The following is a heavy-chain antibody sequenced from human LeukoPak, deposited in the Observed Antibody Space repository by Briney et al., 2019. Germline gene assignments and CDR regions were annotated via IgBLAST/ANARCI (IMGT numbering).Heavy chain of an antibody. J-gene: IGHJ4*01. Sequence: SVKVSCKASGGTFSSYAISWVRQAPGQGLEWMGGIIPIFGTANYAQKFQGRVTITADESTSTAYMELSSLRSEDTAVYYCARDLYCSGGSCDGPFDYWGQEPWSPSPQ. V-gene: IGHV1-69*13. CDR1: GGTFSSYA. CDR2: IIPIFGTA. CDR3: ARDLYCSGGSCDGPFDY. D-gene: IGHD2-15*01.